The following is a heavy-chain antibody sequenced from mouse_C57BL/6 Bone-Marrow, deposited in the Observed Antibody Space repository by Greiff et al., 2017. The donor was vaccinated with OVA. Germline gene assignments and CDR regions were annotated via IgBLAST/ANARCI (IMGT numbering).Heavy chain of an antibody. CDR3: ARGRGFYYDYDAAY. V-gene: IGHV1-81*01. Sequence: QVQLQQSGAELARPGASVKLSCKASGYTFTSYGISWVKQRTGQGLEWIGEIYPRSGNTYYNEKFKGKATLTADKSSSTAYMELRSLTSEDSAVYFCARGRGFYYDYDAAYWGQGTLVTVSA. CDR1: GYTFTSYG. J-gene: IGHJ3*01. CDR2: IYPRSGNT. D-gene: IGHD2-4*01.